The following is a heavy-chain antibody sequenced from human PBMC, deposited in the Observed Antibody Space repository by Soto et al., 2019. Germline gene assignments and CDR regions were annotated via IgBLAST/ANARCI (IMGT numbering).Heavy chain of an antibody. CDR1: GFTFRTYA. CDR3: AKIPTGSGSSKFDY. V-gene: IGHV3-23*01. D-gene: IGHD3-10*01. J-gene: IGHJ4*02. CDR2: ISGSGSFT. Sequence: LRLSCAASGFTFRTYAMNWVRQAPGKGLEWISAISGSGSFTHYADSVRGRFTISRDNSQNQLYLQMNNLRGDDTAMYYCAKIPTGSGSSKFDYWGQGIQVTSPQ.